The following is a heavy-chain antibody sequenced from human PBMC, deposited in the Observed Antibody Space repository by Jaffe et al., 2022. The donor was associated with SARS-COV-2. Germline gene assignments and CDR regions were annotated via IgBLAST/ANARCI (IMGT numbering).Heavy chain of an antibody. D-gene: IGHD3-16*01. V-gene: IGHV1-18*01. J-gene: IGHJ4*02. CDR1: GYTFTNYG. CDR3: ARARAVGATISASTY. Sequence: QVQLVQSGAEVKRPGASMKVSCRASGYTFTNYGVSWVRQAPGQGLEWMGWINTYNGYTNLAQKFQDRVSMTTDASTGTVYMELRNLKYEDSGEYYCARARAVGATISASTYWGQGTLVSVSS. CDR2: INTYNGYT.